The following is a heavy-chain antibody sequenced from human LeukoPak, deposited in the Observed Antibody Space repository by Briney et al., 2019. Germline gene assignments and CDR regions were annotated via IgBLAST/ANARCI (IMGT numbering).Heavy chain of an antibody. J-gene: IGHJ4*02. CDR1: GFTFSSYG. V-gene: IGHV3-33*01. CDR2: IWYDGSNK. D-gene: IGHD6-13*01. Sequence: PGRSLRLSCAASGFTFSSYGMHWVRQAPGKGLEWVAVIWYDGSNKYYADSVKGRFTISRDNSKNTLYLQMNSLRAEDTAVYYSARDGLRAAGTHFDYWGQGTLVTVSS. CDR3: ARDGLRAAGTHFDY.